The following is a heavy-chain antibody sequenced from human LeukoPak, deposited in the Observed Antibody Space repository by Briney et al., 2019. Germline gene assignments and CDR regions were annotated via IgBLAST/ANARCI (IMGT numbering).Heavy chain of an antibody. D-gene: IGHD3-22*01. CDR2: IYHSGST. Sequence: KTSETLSLTCSVSRYSIINGYYWGWIRQTPEKGLEWIGIIYHSGSTSYNPSLKSRLTISVDTSKNQFHMNLASVTAADTAIYYCARTMRWVVTATGGLQHWFDPWGQGVLVTVSS. J-gene: IGHJ5*02. CDR3: ARTMRWVVTATGGLQHWFDP. V-gene: IGHV4-38-2*02. CDR1: RYSIINGYY.